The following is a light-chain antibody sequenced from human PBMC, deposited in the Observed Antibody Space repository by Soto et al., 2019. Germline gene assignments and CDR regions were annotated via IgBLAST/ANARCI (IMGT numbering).Light chain of an antibody. CDR3: LQDYNYPRT. CDR1: QSVSSN. V-gene: IGKV3-15*01. Sequence: EIMMTQSPATLSVSPGERVTLSCRASQSVSSNLAWYQQKPGQSPRLLIYGASTRATGIPARFSGSGSGTEFTLTISSLQSEDFATYYCLQDYNYPRTFGQGTK. CDR2: GAS. J-gene: IGKJ1*01.